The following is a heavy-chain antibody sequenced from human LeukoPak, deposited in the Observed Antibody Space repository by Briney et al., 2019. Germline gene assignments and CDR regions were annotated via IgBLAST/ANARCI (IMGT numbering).Heavy chain of an antibody. CDR2: ISAYNVNT. J-gene: IGHJ4*02. CDR1: GYTFTGYY. V-gene: IGHV1-18*04. D-gene: IGHD3-22*01. CDR3: ARPYDTSGYYNYYLDY. Sequence: GASVKVSCKASGYTFTGYYMHWVRQAPGQGLEWIGWISAYNVNTNYAQKFQGRVTMTTDTSTSTAYMELRSLKSDDTAVYFCARPYDTSGYYNYYLDYWGQGTLVTVSS.